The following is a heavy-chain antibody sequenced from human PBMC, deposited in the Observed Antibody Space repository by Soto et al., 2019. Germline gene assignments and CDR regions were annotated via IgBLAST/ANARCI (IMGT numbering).Heavy chain of an antibody. D-gene: IGHD3-3*01. V-gene: IGHV3-33*01. CDR2: IWYDGSNK. J-gene: IGHJ4*02. CDR3: ARGFWRGGGSFDY. CDR1: GFTFSSYG. Sequence: QVQLVESGGGVVQPGRSLRLSCAASGFTFSSYGMHWVRQAPGKGLEWVAVIWYDGSNKYYADSVKGRFTISRDNSKNTLYLQMTSLRAEDTAVYYCARGFWRGGGSFDYWGQGTLVTVSS.